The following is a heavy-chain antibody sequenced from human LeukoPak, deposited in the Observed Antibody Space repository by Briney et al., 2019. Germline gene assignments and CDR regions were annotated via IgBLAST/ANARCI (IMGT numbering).Heavy chain of an antibody. CDR1: GFTFSPYT. J-gene: IGHJ6*04. Sequence: GGSLRLSCAASGFTFSPYTMHWVRQAPGKGLEFVSAIIGDGITTYYADSVKGRFTVSRDNSKSTLYLQMGSPTAEDMAVYYCARERAGYYLDVWGKGTTVTVFS. V-gene: IGHV3-64*02. CDR3: ARERAGYYLDV. D-gene: IGHD3-9*01. CDR2: IIGDGITT.